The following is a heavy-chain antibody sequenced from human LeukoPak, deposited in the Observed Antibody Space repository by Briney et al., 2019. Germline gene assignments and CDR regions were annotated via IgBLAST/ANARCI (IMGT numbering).Heavy chain of an antibody. J-gene: IGHJ4*02. CDR2: IYYSGST. CDR3: ARDRWSIAERYYFDY. V-gene: IGHV4-59*01. D-gene: IGHD6-6*01. CDR1: GGSISSYY. Sequence: PSETLSLTCTVSGGSISSYYWSWIRQPPGKGLEWIGYIYYSGSTNYNSSLKSRVTISVDTSKNQFSLKLSSVTAADTAVYHCARDRWSIAERYYFDYWGQGTLVTVSS.